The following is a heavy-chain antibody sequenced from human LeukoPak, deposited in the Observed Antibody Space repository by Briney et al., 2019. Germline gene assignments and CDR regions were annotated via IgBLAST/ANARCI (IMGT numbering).Heavy chain of an antibody. CDR1: GYTFTGYY. J-gene: IGHJ4*02. CDR3: RVGAVAGLVGEKVFDY. V-gene: IGHV1-2*02. Sequence: ASVKVSCKASGYTFTGYYMHWVRQAPGQGLEWMGWINPNSGGTNYAQKFQGRVTMTRDTSISTAYMELSRLRSDDTAVYYCRVGAVAGLVGEKVFDYWGQGTLVTVSS. D-gene: IGHD6-19*01. CDR2: INPNSGGT.